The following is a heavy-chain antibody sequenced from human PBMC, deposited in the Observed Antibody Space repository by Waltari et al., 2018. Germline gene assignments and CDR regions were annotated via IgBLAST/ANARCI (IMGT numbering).Heavy chain of an antibody. D-gene: IGHD1-20*01. J-gene: IGHJ6*03. CDR3: ARHGLTGTRYYYYMDV. Sequence: QLQLQESGPGLVKPSETLSPPCTVSGGSISSSSYYWGWIRHHPGKGLACIGSIYYSGSTYYNPSIKSRVTISVDTSKNQFSLKLSSVTAADTAVYYCARHGLTGTRYYYYMDVWGKGTTVTVSS. CDR2: IYYSGST. V-gene: IGHV4-39*01. CDR1: GGSISSSSYY.